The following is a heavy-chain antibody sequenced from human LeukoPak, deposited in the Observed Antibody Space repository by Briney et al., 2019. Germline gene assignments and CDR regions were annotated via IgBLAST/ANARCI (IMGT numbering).Heavy chain of an antibody. CDR2: ISGSGGGT. Sequence: GGSLRLSCAASGFTFSSYAMSWVRQAPGKGLEWVSVISGSGGGTFYADSLKGRFTISRDNARNSLYLQMNSLRAEDTAVYFCATYYDSTGQGHWGQGTLVTVSS. D-gene: IGHD3-22*01. V-gene: IGHV3-23*01. CDR3: ATYYDSTGQGH. J-gene: IGHJ1*01. CDR1: GFTFSSYA.